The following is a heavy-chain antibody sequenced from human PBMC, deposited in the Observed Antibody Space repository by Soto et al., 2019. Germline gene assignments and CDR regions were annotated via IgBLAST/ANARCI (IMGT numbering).Heavy chain of an antibody. D-gene: IGHD5-12*01. CDR3: ARRNHTWLPLWYCAP. CDR1: GGTFRNYP. CDR2: IIPIFGTG. J-gene: IGHJ1*01. Sequence: QVQLVQSGAEVKKPGSSVKVSSKASGGTFRNYPISWVRQAPGQGLEWIGGIIPIFGTGNYAKKFQGRVTFTGDESTSTGYMELSSLRSEDRAGYYGARRNHTWLPLWYCAPWGQGTLFPFSS. V-gene: IGHV1-69*12.